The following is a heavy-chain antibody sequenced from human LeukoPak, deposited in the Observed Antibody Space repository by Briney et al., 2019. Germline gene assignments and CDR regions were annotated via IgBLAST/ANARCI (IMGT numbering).Heavy chain of an antibody. J-gene: IGHJ4*02. V-gene: IGHV5-51*01. CDR1: GYSFTSYW. CDR2: IYPGDSGT. D-gene: IGHD6-6*01. CDR3: ARHSSSSQYYFDY. Sequence: GGSLKISCKGSGYSFTSYWIGWVRQMPGKGLEWMGIIYPGDSGTRYSPSFQGQVTISADKSISTAYLQWSSLKASDTAMYYCARHSSSSQYYFDYWGQGTLVTVSS.